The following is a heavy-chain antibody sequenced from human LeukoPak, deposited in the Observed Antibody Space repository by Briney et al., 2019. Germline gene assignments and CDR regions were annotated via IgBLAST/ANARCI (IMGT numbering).Heavy chain of an antibody. Sequence: ASVKVSCKASGYTFTSYTIHWVRQAPGQRLEWMGWINAGHGNTKYSQKFQARVPITRDTSASTAYMELRSLRSEDTAVYYCARGAGFAEPLPDYWGQGTLVTVSS. CDR1: GYTFTSYT. D-gene: IGHD6-19*01. CDR3: ARGAGFAEPLPDY. CDR2: INAGHGNT. V-gene: IGHV1-3*01. J-gene: IGHJ4*02.